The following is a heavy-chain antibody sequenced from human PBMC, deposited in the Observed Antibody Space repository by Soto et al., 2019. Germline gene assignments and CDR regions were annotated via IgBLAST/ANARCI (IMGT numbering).Heavy chain of an antibody. D-gene: IGHD3-22*01. J-gene: IGHJ5*02. CDR2: IYSGGST. V-gene: IGHV3-66*01. CDR3: AREYYDSSSYRLFDP. Sequence: PGGSLRLSCAASGFTVSSNYMSWVRQAPGKGLEWVSVIYSGGSTYCADSVKGRFTISRDNSKNTLYLQMNSLRAEDTAVYYCAREYYDSSSYRLFDPWGQGTLVTVSS. CDR1: GFTVSSNY.